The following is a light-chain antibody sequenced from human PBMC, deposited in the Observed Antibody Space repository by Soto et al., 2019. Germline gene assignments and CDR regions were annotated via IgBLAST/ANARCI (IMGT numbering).Light chain of an antibody. CDR3: QSYDSSLSGPV. Sequence: QSVLTQPPSVSGAPGQRVTISCTGSSSNIGAGYDVPWYQQLPGTAPKLLIYGNSNRPSGVPDRFSGSKSGTSASLAITGLQAEDEEDYYCQSYDSSLSGPVFGGGTQLTVL. CDR1: SSNIGAGYD. CDR2: GNS. V-gene: IGLV1-40*01. J-gene: IGLJ2*01.